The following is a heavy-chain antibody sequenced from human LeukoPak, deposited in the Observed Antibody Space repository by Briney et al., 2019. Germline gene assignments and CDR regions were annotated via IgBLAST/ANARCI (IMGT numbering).Heavy chain of an antibody. CDR3: VRDKTTVTTFDY. CDR1: GFTFSSFA. Sequence: PGGSLRLSCAASGFTFSSFAMNWVRQAPGKGLEWVSTMSGDATSTYYADSVKGRFTISRDIAKNTVYLQMSSLRAEDTAVYYCVRDKTTVTTFDYWGQGTLVTVSS. V-gene: IGHV3-23*01. CDR2: MSGDATST. J-gene: IGHJ4*02. D-gene: IGHD4-17*01.